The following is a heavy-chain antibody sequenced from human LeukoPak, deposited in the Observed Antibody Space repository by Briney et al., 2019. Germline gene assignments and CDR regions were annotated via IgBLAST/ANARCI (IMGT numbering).Heavy chain of an antibody. CDR2: INSDGSST. J-gene: IGHJ5*02. CDR1: GFTFSSYL. CDR3: ARLRAPIAAAGNWFDP. Sequence: GGSLRLSCAASGFTFSSYLMHWVRQAPGKGLVWVSRINSDGSSTSYADSVKGRFTISRDNAKNTLYLQMNSLRAEDTAVYYCARLRAPIAAAGNWFDPWGQGTLVTVSS. D-gene: IGHD6-13*01. V-gene: IGHV3-74*01.